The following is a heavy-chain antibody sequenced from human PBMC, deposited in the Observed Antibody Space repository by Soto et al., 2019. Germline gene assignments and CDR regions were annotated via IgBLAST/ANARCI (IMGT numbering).Heavy chain of an antibody. CDR3: AKEVEGGWLPRGYYFDY. V-gene: IGHV3-23*01. J-gene: IGHJ4*02. Sequence: EVQLLESGGGLVQPGGSLRLSCTASGFTFSSYALSWVRQAPGKGLEWVSAISGSGGSTYYAGSVKGRFTISRDNSRNTLYLQMNSLRAEDTAVYYCAKEVEGGWLPRGYYFDYWGQGTLVTVSS. CDR2: ISGSGGST. D-gene: IGHD5-12*01. CDR1: GFTFSSYA.